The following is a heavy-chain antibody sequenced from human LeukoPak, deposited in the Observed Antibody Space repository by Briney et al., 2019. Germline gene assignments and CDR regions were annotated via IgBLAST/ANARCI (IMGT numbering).Heavy chain of an antibody. J-gene: IGHJ5*02. CDR1: GDSVSGTTFY. CDR2: IHYSGNT. Sequence: PSETLSLTCTVSGDSVSGTTFYWGWLRQPPGEGLEWIGSIHYSGNTYYFPSLKSRVTISVDTYKNQFSLKLSSVTAADTAVYYCARGYGSGNNWFDPWGQGTLVTVSS. CDR3: ARGYGSGNNWFDP. D-gene: IGHD3-10*01. V-gene: IGHV4-39*01.